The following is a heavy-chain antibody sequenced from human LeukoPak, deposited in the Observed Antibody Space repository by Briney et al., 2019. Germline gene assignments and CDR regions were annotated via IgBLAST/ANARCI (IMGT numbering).Heavy chain of an antibody. V-gene: IGHV1-18*01. CDR1: GYTFTSYG. CDR2: ISPYDANT. J-gene: IGHJ4*02. D-gene: IGHD3-22*01. CDR3: ARAYYYDSSTRGSLGY. Sequence: ASVKVSCKASGYTFTSYGIGWVRQAPGQGLEWMGWISPYDANTNYAQKLQGRVTMTRDMSTSTVYMELSSLRSEDTAVYYCARAYYYDSSTRGSLGYWGQGTLVTVSS.